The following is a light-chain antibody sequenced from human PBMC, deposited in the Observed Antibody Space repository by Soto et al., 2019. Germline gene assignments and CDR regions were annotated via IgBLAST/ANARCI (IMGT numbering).Light chain of an antibody. J-gene: IGKJ4*01. CDR2: GAS. CDR1: QSVSSN. Sequence: TIMTQSPATLSVTHGERATLSCRASQSVSSNLAWYQQKPGQAPRLLIYGASTRVTGVPARFSGSGSGTEFTLTISSLQTEDFAVYYCRQYNNWPPVTAAGRAKVDI. V-gene: IGKV3-15*01. CDR3: RQYNNWPPVT.